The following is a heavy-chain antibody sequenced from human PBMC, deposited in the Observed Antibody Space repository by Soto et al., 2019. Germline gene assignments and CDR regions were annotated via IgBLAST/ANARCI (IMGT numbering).Heavy chain of an antibody. CDR1: GFTFSSYG. V-gene: IGHV3-30*18. J-gene: IGHJ1*01. D-gene: IGHD6-13*01. CDR2: VSYDGSNE. CDR3: AKEKGVAKAGTVAFQH. Sequence: QVQLVESGGGVVQPGRSLRLSCAASGFTFSSYGMHWVRQAPGKGLEWVAFVSYDGSNEYYADSAKGRFTISRDNSKNSLYLQMNSLRAEDTAIYYCAKEKGVAKAGTVAFQHWGQGTLVTVSS.